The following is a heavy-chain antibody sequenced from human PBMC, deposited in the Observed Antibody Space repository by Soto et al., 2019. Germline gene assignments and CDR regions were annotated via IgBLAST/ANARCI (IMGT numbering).Heavy chain of an antibody. CDR1: GDSVSSNSAA. V-gene: IGHV6-1*01. D-gene: IGHD6-13*01. CDR2: TYYRSKWYN. CDR3: ARGRYSSSWYGPSAEYFQH. Sequence: SQTLSLTCDISGDSVSSNSAAWNWIRQCPSRGLEWLGRTYYRSKWYNDYAVSVKSRITINPDTSKNQFSLQLNSVTPEDTAVYYCARGRYSSSWYGPSAEYFQHWGQGTLVTVSS. J-gene: IGHJ1*01.